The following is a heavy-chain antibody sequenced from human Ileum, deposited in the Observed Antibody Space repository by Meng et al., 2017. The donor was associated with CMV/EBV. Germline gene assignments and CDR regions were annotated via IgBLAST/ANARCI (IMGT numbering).Heavy chain of an antibody. CDR1: VFSFSNTW. Sequence: GASVFSFSNTWMNWVRQAAGKGLEWVGRVNANAEGGTIDYAALVEGRFTISRDDSRTTLFLHMNSLKTEDTAVYYCATGTGKTDFDYWGQGTLVTVSS. CDR3: ATGTGKTDFDY. CDR2: VNANAEGGTI. J-gene: IGHJ4*02. D-gene: IGHD3-10*01. V-gene: IGHV3-15*01.